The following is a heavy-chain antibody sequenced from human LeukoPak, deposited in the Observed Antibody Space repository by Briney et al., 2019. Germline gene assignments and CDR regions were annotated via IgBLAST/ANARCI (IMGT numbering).Heavy chain of an antibody. Sequence: GGSLRLSCAASEFSVGSNYMTWVRQAPGKGLEWVSYISSSGSTIYYADSVKGRFTISRDNAKNSLYVQMNSLRGEDTAVYYCARIAATGLHFDHWGQGTLVTVSS. V-gene: IGHV3-48*03. CDR2: ISSSGSTI. J-gene: IGHJ4*02. CDR1: EFSVGSNY. CDR3: ARIAATGLHFDH. D-gene: IGHD6-13*01.